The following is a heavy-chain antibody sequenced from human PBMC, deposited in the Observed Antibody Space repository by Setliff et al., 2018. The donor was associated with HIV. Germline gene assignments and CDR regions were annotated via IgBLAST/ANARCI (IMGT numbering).Heavy chain of an antibody. Sequence: ASVKVSCKASGYAFTVYYVHWVRQAPGRGLEWMGWINTNSGDTNFAQKFQGRVTMTRDTSISTAYMELSGLRSDDTAIYYCARGRTTVTAVDYWGQGALVTVSS. CDR2: INTNSGDT. V-gene: IGHV1-2*02. D-gene: IGHD4-17*01. CDR1: GYAFTVYY. J-gene: IGHJ4*02. CDR3: ARGRTTVTAVDY.